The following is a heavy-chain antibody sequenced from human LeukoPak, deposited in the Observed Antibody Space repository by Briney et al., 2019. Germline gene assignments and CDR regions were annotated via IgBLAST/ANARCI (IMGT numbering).Heavy chain of an antibody. CDR3: AHMYYYGSGAQSWGGIYFDF. CDR2: IYWDDDK. Sequence: ESGPTLVKPTQTLTLTCTFSGFSLSTGEVGVGWIRQPPGKALEWLALIYWDDDKRYSPSLNSRLTITKDTSKNQVVLRMTNMDPVDTATYYCAHMYYYGSGAQSWGGIYFDFWGQGTLVTVSS. J-gene: IGHJ4*02. V-gene: IGHV2-5*02. D-gene: IGHD3-22*01. CDR1: GFSLSTGEVG.